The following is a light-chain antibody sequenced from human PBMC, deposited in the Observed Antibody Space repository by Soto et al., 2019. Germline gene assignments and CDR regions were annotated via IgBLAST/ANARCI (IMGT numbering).Light chain of an antibody. Sequence: ILMTQSPATLSVSPGERATLSCRASQSVGSNLAWYQQKPAQAPRLLIYGVSTRATGTPARFSGSGSGTEFTLTISSVQSEDFAVYYCQQYNNWLQTFGQGTKVDIK. V-gene: IGKV3-15*01. CDR2: GVS. CDR3: QQYNNWLQT. J-gene: IGKJ1*01. CDR1: QSVGSN.